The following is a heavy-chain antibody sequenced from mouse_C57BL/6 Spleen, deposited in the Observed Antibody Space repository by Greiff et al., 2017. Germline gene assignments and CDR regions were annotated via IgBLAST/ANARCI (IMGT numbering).Heavy chain of an antibody. CDR2: ISSGGSYT. CDR1: GFTFSSYG. CDR3: AREGNWCWFAY. D-gene: IGHD2-1*01. V-gene: IGHV5-6*01. J-gene: IGHJ3*01. Sequence: EVKLQESGGDLVKPGGSLKLSCAASGFTFSSYGMSWVRQTPDKRLEWVATISSGGSYTYYPDSVQGRFTISRDNAKNTLYLQMSSLKSEDTAIYYCAREGNWCWFAYWGQGTLVTVSA.